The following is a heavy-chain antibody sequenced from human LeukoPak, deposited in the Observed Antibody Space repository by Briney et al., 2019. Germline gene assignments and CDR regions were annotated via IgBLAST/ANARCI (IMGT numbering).Heavy chain of an antibody. CDR1: GFTFSNAW. V-gene: IGHV3-15*01. Sequence: TGGSLRLSCAASGFTFSNAWMDWVRQAPGKGLEWVGRIKSKTDGGTTDYAAPVKGRFTISRDDSKNTLYLQMNSLKTEDTAVYYCTTDQRITVFGVVVNDHGAFDIWGQGTMVTVSS. CDR3: TTDQRITVFGVVVNDHGAFDI. J-gene: IGHJ3*02. CDR2: IKSKTDGGTT. D-gene: IGHD3-3*01.